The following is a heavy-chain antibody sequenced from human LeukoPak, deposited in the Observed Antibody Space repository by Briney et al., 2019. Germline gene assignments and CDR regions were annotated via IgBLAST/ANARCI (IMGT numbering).Heavy chain of an antibody. Sequence: GGSLRLSCAASGFTFSSYWMSWVRQAPGKGLEWVANIKQDGSEKYYVDSVKGRFTISRDNAKNSLYLQMNSLRAEDTAVYYCARGPTVDSPYYYYYMDVWGKGTTVTVSS. CDR3: ARGPTVDSPYYYYYMDV. V-gene: IGHV3-7*04. D-gene: IGHD4-23*01. CDR2: IKQDGSEK. J-gene: IGHJ6*03. CDR1: GFTFSSYW.